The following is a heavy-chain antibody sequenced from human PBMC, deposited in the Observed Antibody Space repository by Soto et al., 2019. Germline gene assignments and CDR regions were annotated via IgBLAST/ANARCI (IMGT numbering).Heavy chain of an antibody. D-gene: IGHD3-3*01. J-gene: IGHJ3*02. Sequence: QVQLVQSGAEVKKPGSSVKVSCKASGGTFSSYTISWVRQAPGQGLEWMGRIIPILGIANYAQQFQGRVTXXAXKXKSTADMELSSLRSEDTAVYYCARDGSGYYHDAFDIWGQGTMVTVSS. CDR3: ARDGSGYYHDAFDI. CDR1: GGTFSSYT. CDR2: IIPILGIA. V-gene: IGHV1-69*08.